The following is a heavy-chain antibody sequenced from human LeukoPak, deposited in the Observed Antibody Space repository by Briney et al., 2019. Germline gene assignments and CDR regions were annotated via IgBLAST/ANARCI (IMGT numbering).Heavy chain of an antibody. CDR1: GYTFTSYG. D-gene: IGHD4-23*01. J-gene: IGHJ4*02. CDR3: ARHPYGGNSPAPRGANDY. CDR2: ISAYDGNT. Sequence: AAVKVSCKASGYTFTSYGISWVRQAPGQGLEWMGWISAYDGNTNYAQKLQGRVTMTTDTSTSTAYMELRSLRSDDTAVYYCARHPYGGNSPAPRGANDYWGQGTLVTVSS. V-gene: IGHV1-18*01.